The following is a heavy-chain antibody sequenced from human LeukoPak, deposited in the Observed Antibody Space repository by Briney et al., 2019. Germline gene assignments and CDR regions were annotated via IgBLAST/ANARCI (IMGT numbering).Heavy chain of an antibody. CDR1: GLTGSHNY. CDR2: IHTSGDT. D-gene: IGHD2-15*01. Sequence: GGSLRLSCAASGLTGSHNYVSWVRQAPGKGLEWVSAIHTSGDTCYADSVKGRFTISRDTSKNTLYLQINSLRVEDTAVYYCIVFRESNHWGQGTLVTVSS. V-gene: IGHV3-53*01. CDR3: IVFRESNH. J-gene: IGHJ5*02.